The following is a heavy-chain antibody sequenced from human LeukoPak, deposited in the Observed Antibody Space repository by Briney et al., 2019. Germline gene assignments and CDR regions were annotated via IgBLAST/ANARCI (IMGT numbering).Heavy chain of an antibody. CDR1: GGSFSGYY. Sequence: SETLSLTCAVYGGSFSGYYWSWIRQPPGKGLECIGEIHHSGSTNYNPSLKSRVTISVDTSKNQFSLKLSSVTAADTAVYYCARQGYCTSTTNCLNAFDIWGQGTMVTVSS. D-gene: IGHD2-2*01. J-gene: IGHJ3*02. CDR2: IHHSGST. V-gene: IGHV4-34*01. CDR3: ARQGYCTSTTNCLNAFDI.